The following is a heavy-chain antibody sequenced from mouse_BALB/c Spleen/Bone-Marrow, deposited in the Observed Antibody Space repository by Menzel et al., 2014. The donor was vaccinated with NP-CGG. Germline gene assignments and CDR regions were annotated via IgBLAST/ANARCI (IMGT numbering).Heavy chain of an antibody. Sequence: QVQLQQSGAELARPGASVKLSCKASGYTFTSYWMQWVKQRPGQGLEWIGAIYPGDGDTRYTQKFKGKATLTADKSSSTAYMQLSSLASEDSAVYYCARSGAMDYWSQGTSVTVPS. J-gene: IGHJ4*01. CDR2: IYPGDGDT. CDR1: GYTFTSYW. CDR3: ARSGAMDY. V-gene: IGHV1-87*01. D-gene: IGHD3-2*02.